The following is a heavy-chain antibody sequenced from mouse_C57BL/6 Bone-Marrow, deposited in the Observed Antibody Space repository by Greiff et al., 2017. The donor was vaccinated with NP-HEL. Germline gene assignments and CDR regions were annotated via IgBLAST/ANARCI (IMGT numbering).Heavy chain of an antibody. CDR2: IDPSDSET. CDR1: GYTFTSYW. D-gene: IGHD2-4*01. V-gene: IGHV1-52*01. CDR3: ARWDDYDHYFDY. Sequence: QVQLQQPGAELVRPGSSVKLSCKASGYTFTSYWMHWVKQRPIQGLEWIGNIDPSDSETHYNQKFKDKATLTVDKSSSTAYMQLSSLPSEDSAFYYCARWDDYDHYFDYWGQGTTLTVSS. J-gene: IGHJ2*01.